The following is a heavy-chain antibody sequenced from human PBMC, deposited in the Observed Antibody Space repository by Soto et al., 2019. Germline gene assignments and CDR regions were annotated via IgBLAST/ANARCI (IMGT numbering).Heavy chain of an antibody. Sequence: PGXSLRLSCAASGFTFSNAWLNWFRQAPVNGLEWVGRIKSKTDGGTTDYAAPVKGRFTISRDDSKNTLYLQMNSLKTEDTAVYYCTPEVLRFLEWYGMDVWGQGTTVTVSS. CDR3: TPEVLRFLEWYGMDV. V-gene: IGHV3-15*07. D-gene: IGHD3-3*01. CDR2: IKSKTDGGTT. J-gene: IGHJ6*02. CDR1: GFTFSNAW.